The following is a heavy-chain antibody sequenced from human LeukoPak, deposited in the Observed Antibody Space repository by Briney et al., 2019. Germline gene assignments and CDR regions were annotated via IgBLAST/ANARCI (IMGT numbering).Heavy chain of an antibody. CDR2: ISYDGSSK. CDR3: EKDPTEAMVPLGVDY. CDR1: GFTFSGYG. D-gene: IGHD5-18*01. V-gene: IGHV3-30*18. Sequence: PGRSLRLSCAASGFTFSGYGMHWVRQAPGKGLEWVAVISYDGSSKYYADSVKGRFTISRDNSKNTLYLQMNSLRAEDKAVYYCEKDPTEAMVPLGVDYWGQGTLVTVSS. J-gene: IGHJ4*02.